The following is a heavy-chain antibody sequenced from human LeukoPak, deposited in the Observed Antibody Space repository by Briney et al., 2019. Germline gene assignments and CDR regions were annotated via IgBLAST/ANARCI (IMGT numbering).Heavy chain of an antibody. J-gene: IGHJ4*02. CDR3: ARGSGDLDY. CDR1: GGSFSAYH. V-gene: IGHV4-34*01. Sequence: SETLSLTCAVYGGSFSAYHWSWIRQPPGKGLEWIGGIHHSGSTNYNPSLKSRVTISVDTSQNQFSLKVISVTAADTALYFCARGSGDLDYWGQGTLVTVSS. CDR2: IHHSGST. D-gene: IGHD6-25*01.